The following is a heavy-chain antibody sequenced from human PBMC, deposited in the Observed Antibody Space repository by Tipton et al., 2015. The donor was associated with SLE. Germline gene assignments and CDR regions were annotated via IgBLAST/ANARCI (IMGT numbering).Heavy chain of an antibody. J-gene: IGHJ6*02. V-gene: IGHV4-34*01. CDR1: GGSFSDYY. CDR2: IYYSGSS. CDR3: VGYSSGWYGMDI. D-gene: IGHD6-19*01. Sequence: TLSLTCAVYGGSFSDYYWNWIRQPPGKGLEWIGSIYYSGSSYYNPSLKSRVTISVDTSKNQFSLKLSSVTAADTAVYYCVGYSSGWYGMDIWGQGTTVTVSS.